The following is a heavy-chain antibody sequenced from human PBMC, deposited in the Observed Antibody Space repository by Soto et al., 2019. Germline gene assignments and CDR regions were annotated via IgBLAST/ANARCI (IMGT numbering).Heavy chain of an antibody. J-gene: IGHJ3*02. Sequence: QLQLQESGSGLVTPSQTLSLTCAVSGGSISSGGYSWNGIRQPPGKGLEWIGNIYHSGSTYYHASLKSRVTISLDRSKNQFSLKLSSVTAADTAVYYCGRGDYANAFDIWGQGTMVTVSS. D-gene: IGHD4-17*01. CDR3: GRGDYANAFDI. V-gene: IGHV4-30-2*01. CDR2: IYHSGST. CDR1: GGSISSGGYS.